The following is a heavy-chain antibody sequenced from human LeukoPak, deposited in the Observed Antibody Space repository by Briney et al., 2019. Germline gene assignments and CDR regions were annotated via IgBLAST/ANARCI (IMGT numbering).Heavy chain of an antibody. CDR2: IYYSGST. CDR3: ARAEGGKTLDY. J-gene: IGHJ4*02. Sequence: SQTLSLICSVSGGSIRSGGYYWSWIRQHPGKGLEWIGYIYYSGSTHYNPSLKSRVTISVDTSKNQFSLKLSSVTAADTAVYYCARAEGGKTLDYWGQGTLVTVSS. V-gene: IGHV4-31*03. D-gene: IGHD4-23*01. CDR1: GGSIRSGGYY.